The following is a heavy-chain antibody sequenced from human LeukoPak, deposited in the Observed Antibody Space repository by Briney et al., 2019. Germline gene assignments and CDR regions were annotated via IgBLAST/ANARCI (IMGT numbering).Heavy chain of an antibody. CDR2: IYYSGTT. D-gene: IGHD4-23*01. CDR3: ARASGRWPPRYYFDY. V-gene: IGHV4-30-4*01. Sequence: KSSETLSLTCTVSGGSISSGDYYWSWIRQTPGKGLEWIGYIYYSGTTYYNPSLKSRVTILIDTSKNQFSLKLSSVTAADTAVYYCARASGRWPPRYYFDYWGQGTMVTVSS. J-gene: IGHJ4*02. CDR1: GGSISSGDYY.